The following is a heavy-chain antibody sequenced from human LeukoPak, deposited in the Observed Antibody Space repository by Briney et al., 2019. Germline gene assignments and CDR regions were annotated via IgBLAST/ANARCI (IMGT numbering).Heavy chain of an antibody. Sequence: PSETLSLTCTVSGGSISSSSYYWGWIRRPPGKGLEWIGSMYYSGNTYYNPSLKSRVTISVDTSKNQFSLNLSSVTAADTAVYYCARLRFSSGWNFDYWGQGTLVTVSS. J-gene: IGHJ4*02. CDR1: GGSISSSSYY. CDR3: ARLRFSSGWNFDY. CDR2: MYYSGNT. V-gene: IGHV4-39*01. D-gene: IGHD6-19*01.